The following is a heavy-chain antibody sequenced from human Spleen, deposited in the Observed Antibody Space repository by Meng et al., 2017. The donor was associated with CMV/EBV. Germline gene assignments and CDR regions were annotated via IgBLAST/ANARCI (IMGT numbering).Heavy chain of an antibody. V-gene: IGHV4-39*01. J-gene: IGHJ4*02. Sequence: ESLKISCTVSGGSISSSSYYWGWIRQPPGKGLEWIGSIYYSGSTYYNPSLKSRVTISVDTSKNQFSLKLRSVTAADTAVYYCATRQHWGQGTLVTVSS. CDR3: ATRQH. CDR1: GGSISSSSYY. CDR2: IYYSGST.